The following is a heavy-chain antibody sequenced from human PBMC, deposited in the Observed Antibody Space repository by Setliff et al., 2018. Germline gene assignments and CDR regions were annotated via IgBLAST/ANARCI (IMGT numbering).Heavy chain of an antibody. Sequence: KTSETLSLTCTVSGGSISSYYWSWIRQPPGKGLEWIVYIYYSGSTNYNPSLKSRVTISVDTSKNQFSLKLSSVTAADTAVYYCARGQSDYYDSSGYYYDYWGQGTLVTVSS. V-gene: IGHV4-59*08. J-gene: IGHJ4*02. D-gene: IGHD3-22*01. CDR1: GGSISSYY. CDR3: ARGQSDYYDSSGYYYDY. CDR2: IYYSGST.